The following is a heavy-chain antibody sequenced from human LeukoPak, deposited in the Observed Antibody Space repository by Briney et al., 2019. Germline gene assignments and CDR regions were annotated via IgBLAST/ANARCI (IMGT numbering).Heavy chain of an antibody. CDR3: ARDSITMVRGVIVDYYYYYYMDV. D-gene: IGHD3-10*01. Sequence: ASVKVSCKASGYTFTSYDINWVRQATGQGLEWMGWMNPNSGNTGYAQKFQGRVTMTRNTSISTAYMELSSLRSEDTAVYYCARDSITMVRGVIVDYYYYYYMDVWGKGTTVTISS. CDR1: GYTFTSYD. J-gene: IGHJ6*03. V-gene: IGHV1-8*01. CDR2: MNPNSGNT.